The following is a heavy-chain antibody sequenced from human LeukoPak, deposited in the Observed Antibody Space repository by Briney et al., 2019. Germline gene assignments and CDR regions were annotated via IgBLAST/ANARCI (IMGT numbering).Heavy chain of an antibody. CDR1: GFTFSSYG. V-gene: IGHV3-30*02. CDR3: AKAYLTVTTYLDY. D-gene: IGHD4-17*01. CDR2: IRYDGSNK. J-gene: IGHJ4*02. Sequence: QPGGSLRLSCAASGFTFSSYGMHWVRQAPGKGLEWVAFIRYDGSNKYYADSVKGRFTISRDNSKNTLYLQMNSLRAEDTAVYYCAKAYLTVTTYLDYWGQGTLVTVSS.